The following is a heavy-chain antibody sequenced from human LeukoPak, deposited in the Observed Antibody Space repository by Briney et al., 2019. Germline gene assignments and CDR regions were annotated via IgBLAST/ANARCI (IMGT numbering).Heavy chain of an antibody. CDR3: ARGIAARPFPLDY. J-gene: IGHJ4*02. V-gene: IGHV4-30-4*08. CDR1: GGSISSGDYY. CDR2: IYYSGST. D-gene: IGHD6-6*01. Sequence: SETLSLTCTVSGGSISSGDYYWSWIRQPPGKGLEWIGYIYYSGSTYYNPSLKSRVTISVDTSKNQFSLKLSSVTAADTAVYYCARGIAARPFPLDYWGQGTLVTVSS.